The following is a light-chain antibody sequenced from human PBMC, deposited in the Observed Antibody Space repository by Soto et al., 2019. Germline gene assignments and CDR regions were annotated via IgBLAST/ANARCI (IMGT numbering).Light chain of an antibody. CDR3: LQYNGYYRT. V-gene: IGKV1-5*01. CDR1: ESISGW. Sequence: RMSQSPAAVSAYVGDTVTITCRASESISGWLAWYQQKPGKAPKLLIFDASTLNSGVPSRFSGSGSGTTFTLTIRSLQADDFASYYCLQYNGYYRTFGQGTKV. J-gene: IGKJ1*01. CDR2: DAS.